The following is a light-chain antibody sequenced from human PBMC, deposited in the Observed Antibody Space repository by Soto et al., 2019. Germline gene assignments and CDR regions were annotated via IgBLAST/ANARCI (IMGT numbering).Light chain of an antibody. CDR3: AAWDDRLSGHV. CDR1: SSNIGSYY. V-gene: IGLV1-47*01. Sequence: QSVLTQPPSASGTPGQRVTISCSGSSSNIGSYYVYWYQQLPGTAPKLLIYRNNQRPSGVPDRFSGSKSGTSASLAISGLRSEDEADYYCAAWDDRLSGHVFGTGTKVTVL. J-gene: IGLJ1*01. CDR2: RNN.